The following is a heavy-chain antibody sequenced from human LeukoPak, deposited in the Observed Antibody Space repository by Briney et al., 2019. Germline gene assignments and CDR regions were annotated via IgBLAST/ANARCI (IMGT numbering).Heavy chain of an antibody. D-gene: IGHD5-18*01. V-gene: IGHV4-39*07. CDR3: ARDIGTLGYSYGQYYYYYYYMDV. J-gene: IGHJ6*03. CDR2: IYYSGST. CDR1: GGSISSSSYY. Sequence: SETLSLTCTVSGGSISSSSYYWGWIRQPPGKGLEWIGSIYYSGSTYYNPSLKSRVTISVDTSKNQFSLKLSSVTAADTAVYYCARDIGTLGYSYGQYYYYYYYMDVWGKGTTVTVSS.